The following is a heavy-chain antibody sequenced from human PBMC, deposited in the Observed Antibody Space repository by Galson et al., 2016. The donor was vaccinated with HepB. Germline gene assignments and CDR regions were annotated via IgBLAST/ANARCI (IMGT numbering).Heavy chain of an antibody. V-gene: IGHV1-18*01. D-gene: IGHD3-10*01. Sequence: SVKVSCKASGFTFSSYGIRWVRQAPGQGLEWMGWISAYNGNTNYAQNFQGRVTMTADTSTSTAYMELRSLRSDDTAVYYCARAPKYGSGSYYLNYYYKYGMDVWGQGTTVTVSS. J-gene: IGHJ6*02. CDR2: ISAYNGNT. CDR3: ARAPKYGSGSYYLNYYYKYGMDV. CDR1: GFTFSSYG.